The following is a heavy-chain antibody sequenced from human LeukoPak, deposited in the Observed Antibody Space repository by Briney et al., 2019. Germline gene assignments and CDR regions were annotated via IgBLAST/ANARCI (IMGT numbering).Heavy chain of an antibody. Sequence: ASVKVSCKASGYTFTGYYMHWVRQAPGQGLEWMGWINPNSGGTNYAQKFQGRVTMTRDTSISTAYMELSRLRSDDTAVYYCATTGYSSSRNWFDPWGQGTLVSVSS. CDR3: ATTGYSSSRNWFDP. CDR2: INPNSGGT. D-gene: IGHD6-13*01. CDR1: GYTFTGYY. J-gene: IGHJ5*02. V-gene: IGHV1-2*02.